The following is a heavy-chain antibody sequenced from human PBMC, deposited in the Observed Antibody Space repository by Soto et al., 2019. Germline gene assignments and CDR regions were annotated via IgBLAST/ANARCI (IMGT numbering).Heavy chain of an antibody. CDR2: IIPIFGTA. J-gene: IGHJ4*02. Sequence: GASVKVFCKASGGTFSSYAISWVRQAPGQRLEWMGGIIPIFGTANYAQKFQGRVTITADESTSTAYMELSSLRSEDTAVYYCARDGYSSSLKPFDYWGQGTLVTVSS. V-gene: IGHV1-69*13. D-gene: IGHD6-6*01. CDR3: ARDGYSSSLKPFDY. CDR1: GGTFSSYA.